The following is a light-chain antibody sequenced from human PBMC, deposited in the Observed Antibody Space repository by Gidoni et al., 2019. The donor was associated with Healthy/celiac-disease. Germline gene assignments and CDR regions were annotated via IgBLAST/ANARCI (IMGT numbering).Light chain of an antibody. CDR2: YDS. J-gene: IGLJ2*01. V-gene: IGLV3-21*04. Sequence: SYVLTQSPSVSVAPGKTARITCGGKNIGSKSVHWYQQKPGQAPVLVIYYDSDRPSGIPERFSGSNYGNTATLTISRVEAGDEADYYCQVWDSSSDHVVFGGGTKRTVL. CDR3: QVWDSSSDHVV. CDR1: NIGSKS.